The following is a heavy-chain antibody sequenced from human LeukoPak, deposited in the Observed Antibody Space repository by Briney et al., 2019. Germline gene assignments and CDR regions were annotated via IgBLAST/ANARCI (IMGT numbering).Heavy chain of an antibody. Sequence: SETLSLTCTVSGGSISIGGYYWSWIRQHPGKGLEWIGYIYYSGSTYYNPSLKSRVTISVDTSKDQFSLKLSSVTAADTAVYYCARAKYCSGGSCYSPWFDPWGQGTLVTVSS. D-gene: IGHD2-15*01. CDR2: IYYSGST. V-gene: IGHV4-31*03. J-gene: IGHJ5*02. CDR3: ARAKYCSGGSCYSPWFDP. CDR1: GGSISIGGYY.